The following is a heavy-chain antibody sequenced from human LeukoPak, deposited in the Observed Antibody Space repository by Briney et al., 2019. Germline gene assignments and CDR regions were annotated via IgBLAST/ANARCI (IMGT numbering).Heavy chain of an antibody. CDR3: ARASYYYDTTGLGAVDI. V-gene: IGHV3-9*01. Sequence: PGRSLRLSCAASGFTFNDHAMYWVRQAPGKGLEWVSGINWNSDNIGYADSVKGGFTISRDDAKNSLFLQMNSLRTEDTALYYCARASYYYDTTGLGAVDIWGQGTMVTVSS. D-gene: IGHD3-22*01. CDR2: INWNSDNI. J-gene: IGHJ3*02. CDR1: GFTFNDHA.